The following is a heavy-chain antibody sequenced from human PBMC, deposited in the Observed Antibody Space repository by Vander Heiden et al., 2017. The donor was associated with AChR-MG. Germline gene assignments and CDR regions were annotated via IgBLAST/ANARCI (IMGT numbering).Heavy chain of an antibody. CDR2: INHSGST. J-gene: IGHJ6*03. Sequence: QVQLQQWGAGLLKPSETLSLTCAVYGGSFSGYYWSWIRQPPGKGLEWIGEINHSGSTNYNPSLKSRVTISVDTSKNQFSLKLSSVTAADTAVYYCARGRYSSRLYYYYYYMDVWGKGTTVTVSS. CDR3: ARGRYSSRLYYYYYYMDV. V-gene: IGHV4-34*01. CDR1: GGSFSGYY. D-gene: IGHD6-13*01.